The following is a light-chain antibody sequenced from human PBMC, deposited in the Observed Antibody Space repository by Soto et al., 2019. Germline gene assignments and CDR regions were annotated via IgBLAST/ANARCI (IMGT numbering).Light chain of an antibody. V-gene: IGLV1-51*01. CDR3: GTWDSSRRAGV. CDR2: DNN. J-gene: IGLJ2*01. CDR1: SSNMGNNY. Sequence: QSVLTQPPSVSAAPGPKVTISCSGSSSNMGNNYVAWYQQLPGAAPKLLIYDNNKRPSGIPDRCSGSKSGTSATLGITGRQTGDEADYYCGTWDSSRRAGVFGGGTKLTVL.